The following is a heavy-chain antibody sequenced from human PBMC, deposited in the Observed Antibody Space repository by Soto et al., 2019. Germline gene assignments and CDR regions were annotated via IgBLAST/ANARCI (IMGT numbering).Heavy chain of an antibody. Sequence: SETLSLTCTVSGGSISSYYWSWIRQPPGKGLEWIGYIYYSGSTNYNPSLKSRVTISVDTSKNQFSLKLSSVTAADTAVYYCARHLNSAQPEDAFDIWGQGTMVTVSS. CDR1: GGSISSYY. J-gene: IGHJ3*02. CDR2: IYYSGST. V-gene: IGHV4-59*08. D-gene: IGHD3-10*01. CDR3: ARHLNSAQPEDAFDI.